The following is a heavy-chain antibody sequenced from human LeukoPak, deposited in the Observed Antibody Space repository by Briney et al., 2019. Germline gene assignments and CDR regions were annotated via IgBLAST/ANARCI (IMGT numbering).Heavy chain of an antibody. Sequence: PGGSLRLSCAASGFTFSSYSMNWARQAPGKGLEWVSSISNSSSYIYYADSVKGRFTISRDNAKNSLYLQMNSLRAEDTAVYYCARDLGYGDYVSHYYFDYWGQGTLVTVSS. J-gene: IGHJ4*02. CDR2: ISNSSSYI. CDR1: GFTFSSYS. CDR3: ARDLGYGDYVSHYYFDY. D-gene: IGHD4-17*01. V-gene: IGHV3-21*01.